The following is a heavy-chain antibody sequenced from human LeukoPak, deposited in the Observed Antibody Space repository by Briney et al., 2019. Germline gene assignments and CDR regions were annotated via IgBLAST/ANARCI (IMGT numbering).Heavy chain of an antibody. CDR3: TRQWHTPSDY. V-gene: IGHV3-74*03. J-gene: IGHJ4*02. Sequence: GGSLRPSCAASGFIFSSYWMHWVRHKPGEGPLWLSRINGDGTSTAYAHSVQGRFIISRDNAKNTLYLQMNSLRVDDTAVYYCTRQWHTPSDYWGQGTVVTVSS. CDR1: GFIFSSYW. D-gene: IGHD6-19*01. CDR2: INGDGTST.